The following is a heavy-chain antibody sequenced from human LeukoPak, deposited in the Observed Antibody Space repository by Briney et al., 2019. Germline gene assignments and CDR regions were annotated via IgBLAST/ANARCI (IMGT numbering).Heavy chain of an antibody. D-gene: IGHD2-2*01. V-gene: IGHV3-64D*06. CDR2: ISSNGGST. CDR1: GFTFSSYA. CDR3: VKGPAAMPPYYYGMDV. J-gene: IGHJ6*04. Sequence: PGESLRLSCSASGFTFSSYAMHWVRQAPGKGLEYVSAISSNGGSTYYADSVKGRFTISRDNSKNTLYLQMSSLRAEDTAVYYCVKGPAAMPPYYYGMDVWGKGTTVTVSS.